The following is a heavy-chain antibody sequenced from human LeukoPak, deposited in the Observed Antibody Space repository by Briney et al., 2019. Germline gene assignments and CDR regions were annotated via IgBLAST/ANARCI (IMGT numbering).Heavy chain of an antibody. CDR2: ISSSGSTI. V-gene: IGHV3-11*04. J-gene: IGHJ4*02. CDR3: ARGSGAARPYYFDY. Sequence: GGSLRLSCAASGFTFSDYYMSWIRQAPGKGLEWVSYISSSGSTIYYADSVKGRFTTSRDNAKSSLYLQMNSLRAEDTAVYYCARGSGAARPYYFDYWGQGTLVTVSS. D-gene: IGHD6-6*01. CDR1: GFTFSDYY.